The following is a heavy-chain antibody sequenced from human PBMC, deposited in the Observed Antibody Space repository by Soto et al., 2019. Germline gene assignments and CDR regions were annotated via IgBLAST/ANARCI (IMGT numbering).Heavy chain of an antibody. CDR3: ARAGRGSGSYYMGYYYYGMDV. D-gene: IGHD3-10*01. V-gene: IGHV3-30-3*01. CDR1: GFTFSSYA. CDR2: ISYDGSNK. Sequence: GGSLRLSCAASGFTFSSYAMHWVRQAPGKGLEWVAVISYDGSNKYYADSVKGRFTISRDNSKNTLYLQMNSLRAEDTAVYYCARAGRGSGSYYMGYYYYGMDVWGQGTTVTVSS. J-gene: IGHJ6*02.